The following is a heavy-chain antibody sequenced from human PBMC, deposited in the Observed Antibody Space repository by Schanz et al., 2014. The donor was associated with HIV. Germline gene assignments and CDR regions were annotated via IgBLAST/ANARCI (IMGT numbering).Heavy chain of an antibody. D-gene: IGHD3-22*01. CDR3: AKDRNYYDSKYRGKGNYYYYYGMDV. CDR1: GFTFNNYG. J-gene: IGHJ6*02. Sequence: VQLLESGGGLAQPGGSLRLSCAASGFTFNNYGIHWVRQAPGKGLEWMGVISYDGRNKYYADSVKGRFTISRDNSKNTLNLQMKSLRSNDTAVYYCAKDRNYYDSKYRGKGNYYYYYGMDVWGQGTTVTVSS. V-gene: IGHV3-30*18. CDR2: ISYDGRNK.